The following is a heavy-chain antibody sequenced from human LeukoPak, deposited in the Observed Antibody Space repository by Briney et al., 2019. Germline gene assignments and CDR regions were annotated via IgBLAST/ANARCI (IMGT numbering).Heavy chain of an antibody. CDR2: IKQDGSEK. Sequence: GGSLRLSCAASGFTFSSYWMSWVRQAPGKGLEWVANIKQDGSEKYYVDSVKGRFTISRDNAKNSLYLQMNSLRAEDTAVYYCAREITYYDFWSGYSLSDYNWFDPWGQGTLVTVSS. CDR3: AREITYYDFWSGYSLSDYNWFDP. CDR1: GFTFSSYW. J-gene: IGHJ5*02. D-gene: IGHD3-3*01. V-gene: IGHV3-7*01.